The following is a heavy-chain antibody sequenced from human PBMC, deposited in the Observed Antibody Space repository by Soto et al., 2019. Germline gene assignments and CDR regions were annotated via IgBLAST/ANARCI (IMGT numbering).Heavy chain of an antibody. J-gene: IGHJ4*02. CDR3: ARDLAAVPGAFDY. V-gene: IGHV4-59*01. Sequence: QVQLQESSPGLLKPSETLSLTCTVSGGSISSYFYIWVRQLPGKGLEWIGSVYYTGTTDCNPSLTRRVTISVDTSKTQFSLNLRSVTAAVTAVYYCARDLAAVPGAFDYWGRGTLVTVSS. CDR1: GGSISSYF. CDR2: VYYTGTT. D-gene: IGHD3-10*01.